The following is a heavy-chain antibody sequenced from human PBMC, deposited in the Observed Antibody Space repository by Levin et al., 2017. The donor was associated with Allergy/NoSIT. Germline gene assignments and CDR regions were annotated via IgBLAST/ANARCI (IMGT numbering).Heavy chain of an antibody. CDR2: INHSGST. CDR1: GGSFSGYY. D-gene: IGHD6-13*01. Sequence: SQTLSLTCAVYGGSFSGYYWSWIRQPPGKGLEWIGEINHSGSTNYNPSLKSRVTISVDTSKNQFSLKLSSVTAADTAVYYCARVWNEYSSSWYGNFDYWGQGTLVTVSS. V-gene: IGHV4-34*01. CDR3: ARVWNEYSSSWYGNFDY. J-gene: IGHJ4*02.